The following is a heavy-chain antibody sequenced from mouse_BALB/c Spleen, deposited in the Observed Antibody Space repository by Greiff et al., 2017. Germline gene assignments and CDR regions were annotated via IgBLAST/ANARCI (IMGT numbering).Heavy chain of an antibody. V-gene: IGHV14-3*02. CDR3: ARSYDYDAYYYAMDY. D-gene: IGHD2-4*01. CDR1: GFNIKDTY. Sequence: EVQLQESGAELVKPGASVKLSCTASGFNIKDTYMHWVKQRPEQGLEWIGRIDPANGNTKYDPKFQGKATITADTSSNTAYLQLSSLTSEDTAVYYCARSYDYDAYYYAMDYWGQGTSVTVSS. CDR2: IDPANGNT. J-gene: IGHJ4*01.